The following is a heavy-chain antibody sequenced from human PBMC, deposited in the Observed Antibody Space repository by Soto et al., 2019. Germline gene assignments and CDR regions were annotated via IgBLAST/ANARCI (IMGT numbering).Heavy chain of an antibody. Sequence: ASVKVSCKASGYTFTSYAMHWVRQAPGQRLEWMGWINAGNGNTKYSQKFQGRVTITRDTSASTAYMELSSLRSEDTAVYYCARGASMVRGVILDAYDIWGQGTMVTVSS. D-gene: IGHD3-10*01. V-gene: IGHV1-3*01. CDR1: GYTFTSYA. CDR2: INAGNGNT. CDR3: ARGASMVRGVILDAYDI. J-gene: IGHJ3*02.